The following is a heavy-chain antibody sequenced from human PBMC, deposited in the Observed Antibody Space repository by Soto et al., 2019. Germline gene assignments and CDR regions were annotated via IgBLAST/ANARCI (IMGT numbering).Heavy chain of an antibody. D-gene: IGHD6-13*01. CDR1: GFTFSSYE. J-gene: IGHJ6*02. CDR3: ARDHGYSSSWYRGYYYGMDV. Sequence: GGSLRLSCAASGFTFSSYEMNWVRQAPGKGLEWVSYISSSGSTIYYADSVKGRFTISRDNAKNSLYLQMNSLRAEDTAVYYCARDHGYSSSWYRGYYYGMDVWGQGTTVTSP. V-gene: IGHV3-48*03. CDR2: ISSSGSTI.